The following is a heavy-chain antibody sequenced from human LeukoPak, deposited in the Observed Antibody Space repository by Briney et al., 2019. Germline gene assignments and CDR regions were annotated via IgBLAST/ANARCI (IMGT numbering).Heavy chain of an antibody. Sequence: GRSLRLSCAASGFTFSSYAMHWVRQAPGKGLEWVAVISYDGSNKYYADSVKGRFTISRDNSKNTLYLQMNSLRAEDTAVYYCARDPGKIAAAGIRFDPWGQGTLVTVSS. D-gene: IGHD6-13*01. CDR2: ISYDGSNK. V-gene: IGHV3-30-3*01. CDR3: ARDPGKIAAAGIRFDP. CDR1: GFTFSSYA. J-gene: IGHJ5*02.